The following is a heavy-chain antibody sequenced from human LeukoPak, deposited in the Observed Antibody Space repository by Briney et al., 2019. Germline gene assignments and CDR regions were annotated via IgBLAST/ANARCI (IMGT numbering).Heavy chain of an antibody. J-gene: IGHJ2*01. D-gene: IGHD5-24*01. CDR2: ISGSGVST. Sequence: PGGSLRLSCAASGFTFSSYAMSWVRQAPGKGLEWVSAISGSGVSTYYADSVKGRFTISRDNSKNTLYLQLNSLRADDAAVYCCAKVGRDGYNLSWYFDLWGRGTLVTVSS. CDR3: AKVGRDGYNLSWYFDL. V-gene: IGHV3-23*01. CDR1: GFTFSSYA.